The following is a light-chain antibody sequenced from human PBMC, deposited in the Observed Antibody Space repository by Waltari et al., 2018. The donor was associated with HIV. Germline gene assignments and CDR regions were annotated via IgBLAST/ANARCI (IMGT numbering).Light chain of an antibody. CDR1: SGDICRFDL. CDR2: EVD. V-gene: IGLV2-23*01. Sequence: HSALTQPAPVSASPGLSITIPCTGTSGDICRFDLVSWYQPDPDKAPGLIIYEVDKRPSGVSHRFSGSKSGSTASLTISGLQPEDESHYYCSSYADTYTLLFGGGTKLTVL. CDR3: SSYADTYTLL. J-gene: IGLJ2*01.